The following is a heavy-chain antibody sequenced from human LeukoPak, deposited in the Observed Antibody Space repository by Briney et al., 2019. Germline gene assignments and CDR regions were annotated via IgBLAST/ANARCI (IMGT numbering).Heavy chain of an antibody. Sequence: SETLSLTCAVYGGSFSGYYWSWIRHPPGKGLELIGEINYSGSTNYNPSLKSRVTISVDTSKNQFSLKLSSVTAADTAVYYCARGAAYYYDSSGYYWFDPWGQGTLVTVSS. CDR1: GGSFSGYY. D-gene: IGHD3-22*01. CDR2: INYSGST. CDR3: ARGAAYYYDSSGYYWFDP. V-gene: IGHV4-34*01. J-gene: IGHJ5*02.